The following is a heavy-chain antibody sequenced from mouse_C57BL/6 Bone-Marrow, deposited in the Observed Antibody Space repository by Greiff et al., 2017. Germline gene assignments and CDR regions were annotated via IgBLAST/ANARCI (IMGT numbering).Heavy chain of an antibody. V-gene: IGHV14-4*01. D-gene: IGHD2-1*01. CDR1: GFNIKDDY. CDR3: SSLDGNYFNF. CDR2: IDPEIGDT. Sequence: VQLQQSGAELVRPGASVKLSCTASGFNIKDDYIHWVKQRPEQGLEWIGWIDPEIGDTEYASKFQGKATITSDTASNTAYLQLSSLTSEDTAVYYCSSLDGNYFNFWGQGTPLTVAS. J-gene: IGHJ2*01.